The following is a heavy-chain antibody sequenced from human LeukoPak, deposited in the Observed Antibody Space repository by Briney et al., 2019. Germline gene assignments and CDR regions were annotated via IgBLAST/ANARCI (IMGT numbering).Heavy chain of an antibody. CDR2: IYHSGST. CDR3: ARFGDYYDNKPPGY. V-gene: IGHV4-38-2*02. Sequence: SETLSLTCTVSGYSISSGYYWGWIRQPPGKGLEWIGSIYHSGSTYYNPSLKSRVTISVDTSKNQFSLKLSSVTAADTAVYYCARFGDYYDNKPPGYWGQGTLVTVSS. CDR1: GYSISSGYY. J-gene: IGHJ4*02. D-gene: IGHD3-22*01.